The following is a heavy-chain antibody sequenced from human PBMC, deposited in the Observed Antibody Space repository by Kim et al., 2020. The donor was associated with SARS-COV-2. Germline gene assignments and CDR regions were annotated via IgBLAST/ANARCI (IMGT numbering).Heavy chain of an antibody. V-gene: IGHV3-30*04. J-gene: IGHJ6*02. CDR1: GFTFSSYA. D-gene: IGHD3-10*01. CDR2: ISYDGSNK. Sequence: GGSLRLSCAASGFTFSSYAMHWVRQAPGKGLEWVAVISYDGSNKYYADSVKGRFTISRDNSKNTLYLQMNSLRAEDTAVYYCARGNHYYGSGSYYKDYYYGMDVWGQGPPVTVSS. CDR3: ARGNHYYGSGSYYKDYYYGMDV.